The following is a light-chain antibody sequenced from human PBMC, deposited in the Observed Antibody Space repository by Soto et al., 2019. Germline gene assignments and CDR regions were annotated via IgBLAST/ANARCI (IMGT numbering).Light chain of an antibody. CDR3: QQYNSYTT. Sequence: DIQMTQSPSTLSAHLVPRVTITFRASQSISSWLAWYQQKPGKAPKLLIYDAYSLESGVPSRFSGSGSGTEFTLTISSLQPDDFATYYCQQYNSYTTFGQGTKVDIK. CDR2: DAY. J-gene: IGKJ1*01. V-gene: IGKV1-5*01. CDR1: QSISSW.